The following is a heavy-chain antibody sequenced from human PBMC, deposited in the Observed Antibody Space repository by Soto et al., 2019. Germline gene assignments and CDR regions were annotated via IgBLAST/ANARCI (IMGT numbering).Heavy chain of an antibody. Sequence: ASVKACCKXSGYPFTSHGISWVRQASGHGLVSMGWISAYNGNTNYAQKLQGRVTMTTATSTSTAYMELRSLRSDVTPVYYCARDPTYYYDSSGYYYCAYWGQRPLVTVSS. CDR3: ARDPTYYYDSSGYYYCAY. D-gene: IGHD3-22*01. CDR1: GYPFTSHG. V-gene: IGHV1-18*04. J-gene: IGHJ4*02. CDR2: ISAYNGNT.